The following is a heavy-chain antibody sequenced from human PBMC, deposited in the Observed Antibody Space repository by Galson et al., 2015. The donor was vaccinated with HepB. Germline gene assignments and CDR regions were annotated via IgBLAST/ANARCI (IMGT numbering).Heavy chain of an antibody. D-gene: IGHD2-21*02. J-gene: IGHJ5*02. CDR2: TSGSGGYV. V-gene: IGHV3-21*01. Sequence: SLRLSCAASGFIFSSYNMNWVRQAPGKGLEWVSSTSGSGGYVYYADSVKGRFTISRDNPKNSLYLQMNSLSAEDTAVYYCARETFCGGDCRTLDLGSWGQGTLVTVSS. CDR1: GFIFSSYN. CDR3: ARETFCGGDCRTLDLGS.